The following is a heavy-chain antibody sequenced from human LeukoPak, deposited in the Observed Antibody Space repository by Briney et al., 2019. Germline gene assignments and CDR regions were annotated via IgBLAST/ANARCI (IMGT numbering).Heavy chain of an antibody. CDR2: INPKTGTA. D-gene: IGHD2-2*01. CDR3: ARAPDYYYYMDV. Sequence: GASVKVSCKASGYTFTGYSIYWVRQTPGQKLEWMGWINPKTGTANSAQKFQGRVTMTRDTSISTVYMEVRSLRSDDTAVYYCARAPDYYYYMDVWGKGTTVTISS. J-gene: IGHJ6*03. CDR1: GYTFTGYS. V-gene: IGHV1-2*02.